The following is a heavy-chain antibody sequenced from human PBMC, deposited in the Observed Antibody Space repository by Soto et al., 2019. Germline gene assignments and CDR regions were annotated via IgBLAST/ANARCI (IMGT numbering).Heavy chain of an antibody. CDR2: IFSNDEK. J-gene: IGHJ5*02. Sequence: QVTLKESGPVLVKPTETLTLTCTVSGFSLSNPRMGVSWIRQPPGKALEWLAHIFSNDEKFYSTFLKRRLTIPDDTSKSQVVLTVTNIDPADTTTYCCGRISGPVIFGVVREFDPWGQGTLVTVSS. CDR3: GRISGPVIFGVVREFDP. CDR1: GFSLSNPRMG. D-gene: IGHD3-3*01. V-gene: IGHV2-26*01.